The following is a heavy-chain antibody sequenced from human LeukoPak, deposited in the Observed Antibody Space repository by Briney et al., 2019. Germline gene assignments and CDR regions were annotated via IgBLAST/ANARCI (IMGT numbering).Heavy chain of an antibody. CDR3: AKGVTYGPFDY. CDR1: GFTFSDYY. Sequence: GGSLRLSCAASGFTFSDYYMSWVRQAPGKGLEWVAVISYDGSNKYYADSVKGRFTISRDNSKNTLYLQMNSLRAEDTAVYYCAKGVTYGPFDYWGQGTLVTVSS. V-gene: IGHV3-30*18. CDR2: ISYDGSNK. J-gene: IGHJ4*02. D-gene: IGHD2-8*01.